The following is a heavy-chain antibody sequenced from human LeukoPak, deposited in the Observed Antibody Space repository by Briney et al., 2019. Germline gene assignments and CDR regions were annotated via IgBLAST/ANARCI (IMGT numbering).Heavy chain of an antibody. CDR1: GFTFSSYS. D-gene: IGHD5-12*01. Sequence: PGGSLRLSCAASGFTFSSYSMNWVRQAPEKGLEWVSSISSSSSYIYYADSVKGRFTISRDNAKNSLYLQMNSLRAEDTAVYYCARAGGYSGYASFDYWGQGTLVTVSS. CDR3: ARAGGYSGYASFDY. V-gene: IGHV3-21*01. CDR2: ISSSSSYI. J-gene: IGHJ4*02.